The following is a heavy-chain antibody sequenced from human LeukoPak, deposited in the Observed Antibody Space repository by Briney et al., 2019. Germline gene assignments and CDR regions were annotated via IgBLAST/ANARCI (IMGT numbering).Heavy chain of an antibody. CDR2: ISSSGTTI. Sequence: GGSLRLSCAASGFTFSDYYMSWVRQAPGKGLEWVSYISSSGTTISYADSVKGRFTISGDNANNSLYLQMNSLRAEDTAVYYCARDPLSTSSPVDYWGQGTLVTVSS. D-gene: IGHD2-2*01. CDR1: GFTFSDYY. V-gene: IGHV3-11*04. CDR3: ARDPLSTSSPVDY. J-gene: IGHJ4*02.